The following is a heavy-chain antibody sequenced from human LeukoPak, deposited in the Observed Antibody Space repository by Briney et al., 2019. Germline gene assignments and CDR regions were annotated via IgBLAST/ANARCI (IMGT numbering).Heavy chain of an antibody. CDR1: GGSISSYY. Sequence: SETLSLTCTVSGGSISSYYWSWIRQPPGKGLEWTGYIYYSGSTNYNPSLKSRVTISVDTSKNQFSLKLSSVTAADTAVYYCARVVTVTTTYYYYYYYMDVWGKGTTVTISS. CDR2: IYYSGST. J-gene: IGHJ6*03. D-gene: IGHD4-17*01. V-gene: IGHV4-59*01. CDR3: ARVVTVTTTYYYYYYYMDV.